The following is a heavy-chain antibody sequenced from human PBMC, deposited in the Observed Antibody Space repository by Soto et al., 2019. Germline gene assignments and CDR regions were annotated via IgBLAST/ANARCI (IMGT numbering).Heavy chain of an antibody. CDR1: GGSFSGYY. D-gene: IGHD4-17*01. CDR2: INHSGST. Sequence: KPSETLSLTCAVYGGSFSGYYWSWIRQPPGKGLEWIGEINHSGSTNYNPSLKSRVTISVDTSKNQFSLKLSSVTAADTAVYYCARGTFLRTGYGDYYYYYGMDVWGQGTTVTVSS. J-gene: IGHJ6*02. V-gene: IGHV4-34*01. CDR3: ARGTFLRTGYGDYYYYYGMDV.